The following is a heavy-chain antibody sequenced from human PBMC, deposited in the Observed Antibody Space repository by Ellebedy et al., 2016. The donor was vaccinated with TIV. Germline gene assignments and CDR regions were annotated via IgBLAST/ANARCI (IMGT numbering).Heavy chain of an antibody. D-gene: IGHD1-26*01. Sequence: ASVKVSCXASGYTFTGYYMHWVRQAPGQGLEWMGWINPNSGGTNYAQKFQGWVTMTRDTSISTAYMELRSLRSDDTAVYYCARDSIVGATIPFDYWGQGTLVIVSS. CDR3: ARDSIVGATIPFDY. J-gene: IGHJ4*02. CDR1: GYTFTGYY. V-gene: IGHV1-2*04. CDR2: INPNSGGT.